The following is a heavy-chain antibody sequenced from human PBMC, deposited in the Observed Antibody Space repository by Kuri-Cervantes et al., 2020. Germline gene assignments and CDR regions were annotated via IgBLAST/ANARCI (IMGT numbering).Heavy chain of an antibody. CDR3: ARGRGVGATRAYFDY. CDR1: GFTFSSYA. J-gene: IGHJ4*02. Sequence: GGSLRLSCAASGFTFSSYAMHWVRQAPGKGLEWAAVISYDGSNKYYADSVKGRFTISRDNSKNTLYLQMNSLRAEDTAVYYCARGRGVGATRAYFDYWGQGTLVTVSS. V-gene: IGHV3-30-3*01. CDR2: ISYDGSNK. D-gene: IGHD1-26*01.